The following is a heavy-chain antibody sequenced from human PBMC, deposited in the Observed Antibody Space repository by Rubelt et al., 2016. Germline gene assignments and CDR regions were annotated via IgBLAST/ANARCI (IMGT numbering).Heavy chain of an antibody. J-gene: IGHJ4*02. CDR3: ARDSRAFGVVIIYYFES. Sequence: QLVESGGGVVQPGRSLRLSCGASGFTFSSYGVHWVRQAPGTGLEWVAVISPDESKKYYADSVKGRFTISRDNSKNTLYLKMNSLRAEDTAVYYCARDSRAFGVVIIYYFESWGQGTLVTVSS. CDR1: GFTFSSYG. D-gene: IGHD3-3*01. V-gene: IGHV3-33*05. CDR2: ISPDESKK.